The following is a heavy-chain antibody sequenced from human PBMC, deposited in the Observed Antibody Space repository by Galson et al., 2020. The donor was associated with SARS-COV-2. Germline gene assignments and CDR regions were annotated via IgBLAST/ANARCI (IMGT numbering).Heavy chain of an antibody. J-gene: IGHJ4*02. CDR2: INHSGST. D-gene: IGHD5-12*01. Sequence: SQTLSPTCAVYGGSFSGYYWSWIRQPPGKGLEWIGEINHSGSTNYNPSLKSRVTISVDTSKNQFSLKLSSVTAADTAVYYCARWPYSGYDGQGFEYWGQGTLVTVSS. V-gene: IGHV4-34*01. CDR3: ARWPYSGYDGQGFEY. CDR1: GGSFSGYY.